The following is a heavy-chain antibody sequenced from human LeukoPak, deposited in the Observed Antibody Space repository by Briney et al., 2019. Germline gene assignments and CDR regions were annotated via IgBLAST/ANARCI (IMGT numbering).Heavy chain of an antibody. J-gene: IGHJ4*02. CDR1: GFTFSDYY. CDR2: IGGSDNTI. V-gene: IGHV3-11*01. CDR3: ARGNEYGDF. Sequence: KPGGSLRLSCAASGFTFSDYYMSWIRRAPGKGLEWLSYIGGSDNTIYYADSVKGRFTISRDNAKNSLYLQMSSLRAEDTAVYYCARGNEYGDFWGQGTLVTVSS. D-gene: IGHD4/OR15-4a*01.